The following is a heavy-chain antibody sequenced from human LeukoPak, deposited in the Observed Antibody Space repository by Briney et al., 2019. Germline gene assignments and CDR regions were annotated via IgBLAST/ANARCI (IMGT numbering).Heavy chain of an antibody. D-gene: IGHD3-10*01. V-gene: IGHV4-39*01. J-gene: IGHJ4*02. CDR1: GGSISSSSYY. CDR2: IYYSGNT. Sequence: SETLSLTCTVSGGSISSSSYYWGWIRQPPGKGLEWIGSIYYSGNTNYNPSLKSRATISADTSKNQVSLKLSSVTAADTAVYYCARHVFASYTSGSYSNSRYYFDYWGQGTLVTVSS. CDR3: ARHVFASYTSGSYSNSRYYFDY.